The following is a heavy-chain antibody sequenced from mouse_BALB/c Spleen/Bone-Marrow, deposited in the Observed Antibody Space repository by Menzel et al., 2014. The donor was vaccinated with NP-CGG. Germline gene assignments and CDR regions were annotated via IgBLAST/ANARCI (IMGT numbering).Heavy chain of an antibody. CDR1: GYTFTSYW. D-gene: IGHD2-4*01. J-gene: IGHJ1*01. CDR2: IDPSDSYT. CDR3: TRGDYDWYFDV. V-gene: IGHV1S127*01. Sequence: VQLQQSGAELVKPGASVKMSCKASGYTFTSYWMHRVKQRPGQGLEWIGVIDPSDSYTCYNQKFKGKATLTVDTSSSTAYMQLSSLTSEDSAVYYCTRGDYDWYFDVWGAGTTVTVSS.